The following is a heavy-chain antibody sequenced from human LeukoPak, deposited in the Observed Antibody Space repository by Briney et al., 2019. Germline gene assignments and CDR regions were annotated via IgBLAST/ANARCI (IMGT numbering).Heavy chain of an antibody. CDR2: IIPILGIA. D-gene: IGHD1-26*01. J-gene: IGHJ5*02. CDR3: ARLVGATGFDP. CDR1: GYTFTSYG. Sequence: GASVKVSCKASGYTFTSYGISWVRQAPGQGLEWMGRIIPILGIANYAQKFQGRVTITADKSTSTAYMELSSLRSEDTAVYYCARLVGATGFDPWGQGTLVTVSS. V-gene: IGHV1-69*04.